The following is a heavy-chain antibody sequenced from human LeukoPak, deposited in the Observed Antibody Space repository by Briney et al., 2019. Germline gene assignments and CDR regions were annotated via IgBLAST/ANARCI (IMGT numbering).Heavy chain of an antibody. J-gene: IGHJ3*02. V-gene: IGHV4-59*01. CDR1: GASMSSSY. CDR3: ARDFSAAFDI. Sequence: PSETLSLTCAVSGASMSSSYWSWIRQPPGKGLDWIGYIYYSGSTNYNPSLRSRVTISVDTSKNQFSLKLTSVTAADTAVYYCARDFSAAFDIWGQGTMVTVSS. D-gene: IGHD2/OR15-2a*01. CDR2: IYYSGST.